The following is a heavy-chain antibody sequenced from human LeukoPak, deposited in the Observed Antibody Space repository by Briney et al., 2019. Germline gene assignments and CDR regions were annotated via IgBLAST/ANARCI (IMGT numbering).Heavy chain of an antibody. V-gene: IGHV1-69*01. Sequence: ASVKVSCKASGGTFSSYAISWVRQAPGQGLEWMGGIIPIFGTANYAQKFQGRVTITADESTSTAYMGLSSLRSEDTAVYYCARDTIAAAGTGRWGQGTLVTVSS. J-gene: IGHJ4*02. CDR1: GGTFSSYA. CDR3: ARDTIAAAGTGR. D-gene: IGHD6-13*01. CDR2: IIPIFGTA.